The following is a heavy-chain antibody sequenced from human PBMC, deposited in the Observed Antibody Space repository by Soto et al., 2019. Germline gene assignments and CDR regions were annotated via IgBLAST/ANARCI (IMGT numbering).Heavy chain of an antibody. Sequence: QVQLVESGGGVVQPGRSLRLSCAASGFTFRSNAMHWVRQAPGKGLEWVAVISYDGSSQYYADSVKGRFTISRDNSKNPLYLQMNSLRAEDTAVYCCARDRTAQYYYYGMDVWGQGTTVTVSS. CDR2: ISYDGSSQ. CDR1: GFTFRSNA. V-gene: IGHV3-30-3*01. J-gene: IGHJ6*02. D-gene: IGHD4-4*01. CDR3: ARDRTAQYYYYGMDV.